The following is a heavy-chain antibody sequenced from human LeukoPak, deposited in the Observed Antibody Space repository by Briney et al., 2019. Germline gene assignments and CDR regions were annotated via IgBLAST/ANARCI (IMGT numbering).Heavy chain of an antibody. J-gene: IGHJ4*02. Sequence: GGSLRLSCAASGFTVSSNYMSWIRQAPGKGLEWVSVIYSGGSTYYADSVKGRFTISRDNSKNTLYLQMNSLRAEDTAVYYCARDLGSGYGFDYWGQGTLVTVSS. CDR2: IYSGGST. CDR3: ARDLGSGYGFDY. CDR1: GFTVSSNY. D-gene: IGHD3-22*01. V-gene: IGHV3-53*01.